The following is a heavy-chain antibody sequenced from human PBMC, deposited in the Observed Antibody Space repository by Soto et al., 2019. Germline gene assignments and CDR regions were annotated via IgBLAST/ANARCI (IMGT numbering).Heavy chain of an antibody. CDR2: IYYSGST. CDR3: ARGSDLTGTTARFDP. CDR1: GGSISSGGYY. V-gene: IGHV4-31*03. J-gene: IGHJ5*02. D-gene: IGHD1-7*01. Sequence: SETLSLTCTVSGGSISSGGYYWSWIRQHPGKGLEWIGYIYYSGSTYYNPSLKSRVTISVDTSKNQFSLKLSSVTAADTAVYYCARGSDLTGTTARFDPWGQGTLVTAPQ.